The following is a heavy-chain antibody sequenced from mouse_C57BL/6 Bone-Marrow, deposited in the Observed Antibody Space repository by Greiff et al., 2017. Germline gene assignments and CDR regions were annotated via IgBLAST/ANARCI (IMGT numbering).Heavy chain of an antibody. Sequence: QVQLKESGAELMKPGASVKLSCKATGYTFTGYWIEWVKQRPGHGLEWIGEILPGSGSTNYNEKFKGKATFTADTSSNTAYMQLSSLTTEDSAIYYCARSPITTVVATRAMDYWGQGTSVTVSS. V-gene: IGHV1-9*01. CDR3: ARSPITTVVATRAMDY. D-gene: IGHD1-1*01. J-gene: IGHJ4*01. CDR1: GYTFTGYW. CDR2: ILPGSGST.